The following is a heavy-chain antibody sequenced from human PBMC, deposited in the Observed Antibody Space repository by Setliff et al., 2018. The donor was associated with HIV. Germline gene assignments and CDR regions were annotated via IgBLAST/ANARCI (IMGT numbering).Heavy chain of an antibody. CDR3: ATLDY. Sequence: SVKVSCKASGYTFAGYYMHWVRQATGQGLEWMGGIIPIFGTANYAQKFQGRVTITADESTSTAYMDLSRLRSDDTAVYYCATLDYWGQGTLVTVSS. CDR1: GYTFAGYY. CDR2: IIPIFGTA. J-gene: IGHJ4*02. V-gene: IGHV1-69*13.